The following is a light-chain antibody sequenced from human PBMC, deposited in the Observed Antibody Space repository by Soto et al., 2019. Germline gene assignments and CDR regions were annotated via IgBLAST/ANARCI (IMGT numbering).Light chain of an antibody. J-gene: IGKJ2*01. CDR1: QSPVTSDGNTY. Sequence: VVMKQSPLSLSVIPGQPASISCRSSQSPVTSDGNTYVNWFHQRPGQSPRRLIYKISNRDSGVPDRFIGSGSGNEFTRKISRVEAEDVGIYYFMQGKSWPYTFGQGTKLEI. CDR2: KIS. V-gene: IGKV2-30*01. CDR3: MQGKSWPYT.